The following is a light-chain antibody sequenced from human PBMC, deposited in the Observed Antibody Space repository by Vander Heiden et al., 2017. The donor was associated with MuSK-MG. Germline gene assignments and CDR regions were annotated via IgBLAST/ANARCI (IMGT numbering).Light chain of an antibody. Sequence: DIQMTQSPSSLSASVGDRVTITCRASQSISSYLNWYQQKPGKAPKLLIYAASSLESGVPSSFSGSGYGTDFTLTISSLQPEDFATYYCQQSYSTPYTFGQGTEMEIK. CDR1: QSISSY. J-gene: IGKJ2*01. CDR3: QQSYSTPYT. V-gene: IGKV1-39*01. CDR2: AAS.